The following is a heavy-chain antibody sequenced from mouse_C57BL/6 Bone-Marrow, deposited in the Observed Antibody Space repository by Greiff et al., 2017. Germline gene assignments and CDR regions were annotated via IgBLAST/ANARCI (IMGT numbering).Heavy chain of an antibody. CDR3: ARPRDYDVAWFAY. D-gene: IGHD2-4*01. CDR1: GFTFSSYA. V-gene: IGHV5-4*03. CDR2: ISDGGSYT. Sequence: EVKLVESGGGLVKPGGSLKLSCAASGFTFSSYAMSWVRQTPEKRLEWVATISDGGSYTYYPDNVQGRFTISRDNAKNNLYLQMSHLKSEDTAMYYCARPRDYDVAWFAYWGQGTLVTVSA. J-gene: IGHJ3*01.